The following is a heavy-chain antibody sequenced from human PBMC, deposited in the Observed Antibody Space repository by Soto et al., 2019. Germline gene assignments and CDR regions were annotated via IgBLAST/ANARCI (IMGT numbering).Heavy chain of an antibody. CDR2: INPSGGST. V-gene: IGHV1-46*03. CDR1: GYTFTSYY. D-gene: IGHD3-3*01. J-gene: IGHJ4*02. Sequence: ASVKVSCKASGYTFTSYYMHWVRQAPRQGLEWMGIINPSGGSTSYAQKFQGRVTMTRDTSTSTVYMELSSLRSEDTAVYYCARVRVMGYDFWSGYFDYWGQGTLVTVSS. CDR3: ARVRVMGYDFWSGYFDY.